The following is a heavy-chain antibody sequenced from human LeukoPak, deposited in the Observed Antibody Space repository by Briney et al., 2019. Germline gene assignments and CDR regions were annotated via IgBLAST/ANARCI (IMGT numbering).Heavy chain of an antibody. J-gene: IGHJ4*02. CDR3: AREEGWGKFDY. D-gene: IGHD7-27*01. CDR2: IYYSGST. Sequence: SETLSLTCTVSGGSISSYYWSWIRQPPGRGLEWIGYIYYSGSTNYNPSLKSRVTISVDTSKNQFSLKLSSVTAADTAVYYCAREEGWGKFDYWGQGTLVTVSS. CDR1: GGSISSYY. V-gene: IGHV4-59*01.